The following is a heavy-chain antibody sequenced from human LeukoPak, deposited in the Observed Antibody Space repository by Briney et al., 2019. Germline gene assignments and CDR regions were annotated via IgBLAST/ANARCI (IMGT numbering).Heavy chain of an antibody. V-gene: IGHV3-21*01. Sequence: GGSLRLSCAASGFTFSSYSMKWVRQAPGKGLEWVSFISSSSSYIYYRDSVKGRFTISRDNSKNTLYLQMNSLRAEDTAVYYCARGRVRGVPLYNWFDPWGQGTLVTVSS. CDR1: GFTFSSYS. CDR2: ISSSSSYI. D-gene: IGHD3-10*01. J-gene: IGHJ5*02. CDR3: ARGRVRGVPLYNWFDP.